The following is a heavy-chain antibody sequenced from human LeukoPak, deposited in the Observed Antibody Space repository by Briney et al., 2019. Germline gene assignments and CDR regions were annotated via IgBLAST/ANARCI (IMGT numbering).Heavy chain of an antibody. V-gene: IGHV3-7*01. CDR2: IKQDGSEK. Sequence: GGSLRLSCVASGFTFSSYWMSWVRQAPGKGLEWVANIKQDGSEKYNVDSVKGRFTISRDNAKNSLYLQMNSLRAEDTAVYYCARDPSGGAFDIWGQGTMVTVSP. CDR1: GFTFSSYW. CDR3: ARDPSGGAFDI. J-gene: IGHJ3*02. D-gene: IGHD3-10*01.